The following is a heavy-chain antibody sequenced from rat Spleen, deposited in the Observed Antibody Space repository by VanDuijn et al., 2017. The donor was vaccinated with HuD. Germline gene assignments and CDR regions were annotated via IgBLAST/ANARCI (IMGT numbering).Heavy chain of an antibody. V-gene: IGHV5-29*01. D-gene: IGHD1-1*01. Sequence: EVQLVESGGGLVQPGRSLKLSCAASGFTFSDYFVAWVRQAPTKGLEWVATISYDGSSTYYRDSVRGRFTISRDNARSTQYLRMDSLRSEDTATYYCSRHRLYSYFDYWGQGVMVTVSS. J-gene: IGHJ2*01. CDR2: ISYDGSST. CDR3: SRHRLYSYFDY. CDR1: GFTFSDYF.